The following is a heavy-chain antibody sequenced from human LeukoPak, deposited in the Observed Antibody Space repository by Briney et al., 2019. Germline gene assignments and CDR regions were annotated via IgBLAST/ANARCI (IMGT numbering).Heavy chain of an antibody. CDR2: INPGGDNT. J-gene: IGHJ3*02. CDR3: ARIRGGYNDAYDI. Sequence: ASVKVSCKASGYTFTKYYIHWVRQAPGQGLEWMGLINPGGDNTNYAQNFQGRVTMTRDTSMSTVYMELSSLRSEDTAIYYCARIRGGYNDAYDIWGQGTVVTVPS. D-gene: IGHD5-24*01. CDR1: GYTFTKYY. V-gene: IGHV1-46*01.